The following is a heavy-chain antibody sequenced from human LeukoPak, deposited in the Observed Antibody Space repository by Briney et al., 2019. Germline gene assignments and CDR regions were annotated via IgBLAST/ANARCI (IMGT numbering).Heavy chain of an antibody. CDR1: GYTFTGYY. V-gene: IGHV1-2*02. CDR3: ARDSIVVVVAASSPYYTDV. D-gene: IGHD2-15*01. J-gene: IGHJ6*03. CDR2: INPNSGGT. Sequence: ASVKVSCKASGYTFTGYYMHWVRQAPGQGLEWMGWINPNSGGTNYAQKFQGRVTMTRDTSISTAYMELSRLRSDDTAVYYCARDSIVVVVAASSPYYTDVWGKGTTVTVSS.